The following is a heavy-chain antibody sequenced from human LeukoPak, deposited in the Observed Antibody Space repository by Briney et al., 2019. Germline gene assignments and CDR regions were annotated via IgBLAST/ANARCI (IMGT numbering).Heavy chain of an antibody. CDR1: GGSISSGGYS. CDR2: IYFTGIT. D-gene: IGHD2-15*01. V-gene: IGHV4-31*03. Sequence: PSQILSLTCTVSGGSISSGGYSWSWIRQFPGKGLEWIGYIYFTGITYYNPSLKSRATFSVDTSENEFSLSLRSVTAADTAVYYCAREGCSGGSCYGTVGIDHWGQGTLVTVSS. J-gene: IGHJ4*02. CDR3: AREGCSGGSCYGTVGIDH.